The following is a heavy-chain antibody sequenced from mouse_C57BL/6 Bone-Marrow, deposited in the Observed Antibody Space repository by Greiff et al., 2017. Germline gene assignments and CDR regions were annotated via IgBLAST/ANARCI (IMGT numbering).Heavy chain of an antibody. J-gene: IGHJ1*03. V-gene: IGHV1-69*01. CDR2: IDPSDSYT. CDR3: ARTVTTVVPYWYFDV. D-gene: IGHD1-1*01. CDR1: GYTFTSYW. Sequence: QVQLQQPGAELVMPGASVKLSCKASGYTFTSYWMHWVKQRPGQSLEWIGEIDPSDSYTNYTQKFKGKATLTVDKSSSTAYLQLSSLTSEDSAVYFCARTVTTVVPYWYFDVGGTETSVTVSS.